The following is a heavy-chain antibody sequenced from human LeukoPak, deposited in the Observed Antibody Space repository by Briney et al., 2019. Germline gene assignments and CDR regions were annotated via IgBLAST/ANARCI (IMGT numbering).Heavy chain of an antibody. V-gene: IGHV4-4*07. CDR1: GGSISSYY. CDR3: AREEYCSGGSCYGAFDI. Sequence: PSETLSLTCTVSGGSISSYYWSWIRQPAGKGLEWIGRIYTSGSANYNPSLKSRVTMSVDTSKNQFSLKLSSVTAADTAVYYCAREEYCSGGSCYGAFDIWGQGTMVTVSS. J-gene: IGHJ3*02. CDR2: IYTSGSA. D-gene: IGHD2-15*01.